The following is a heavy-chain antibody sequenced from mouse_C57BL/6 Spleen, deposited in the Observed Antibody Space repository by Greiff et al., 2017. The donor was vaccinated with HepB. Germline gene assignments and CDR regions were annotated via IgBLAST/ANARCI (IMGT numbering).Heavy chain of an antibody. CDR3: ARARDYYRFAH. J-gene: IGHJ3*01. CDR2: INPNNGGT. V-gene: IGHV1-26*01. Sequence: VQLQHSGPELVQPRASVKISCKASGYTFTDYYMNWVKQIHGKSLEWIGDINPNNGGTSYNPKFKGKSKVTVEKSSSTAYMELRSLTSEVSAVYDGARARDYYRFAHWAERALVTISA. CDR1: GYTFTDYY. D-gene: IGHD1-1*01.